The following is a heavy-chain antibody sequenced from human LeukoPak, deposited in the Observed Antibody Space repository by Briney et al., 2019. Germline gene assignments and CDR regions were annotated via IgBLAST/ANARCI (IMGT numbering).Heavy chain of an antibody. CDR2: ISNDGSNK. D-gene: IGHD6-19*01. CDR1: GFTFSSYA. CDR3: ARDLGLGRGWYGGDY. V-gene: IGHV3-30-3*01. Sequence: GGSLRLSCAASGFTFSSYAMHWVRQAPGKGLEWVAIISNDGSNKYYADSVKGRFTLSRENSKYTAYLQMNSLRAEDTAVYYCARDLGLGRGWYGGDYWGQGTLVTVSS. J-gene: IGHJ4*02.